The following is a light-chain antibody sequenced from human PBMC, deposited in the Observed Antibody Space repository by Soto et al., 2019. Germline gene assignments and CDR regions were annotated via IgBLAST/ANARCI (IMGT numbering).Light chain of an antibody. Sequence: QSVLTQPPSASGSPGQSVNISSTGTSSDVGGYNYVSWYQQHPGKAPKLMIYEVSKRPSGVPDRFSGSKSGNTASLTVSGLQAEDEADYYCSSYAGSNNWNFGTGTKLTVL. CDR1: SSDVGGYNY. CDR2: EVS. J-gene: IGLJ1*01. V-gene: IGLV2-8*01. CDR3: SSYAGSNNWN.